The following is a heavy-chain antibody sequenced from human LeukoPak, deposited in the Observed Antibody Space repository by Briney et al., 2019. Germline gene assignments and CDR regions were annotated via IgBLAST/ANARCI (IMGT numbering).Heavy chain of an antibody. J-gene: IGHJ4*02. V-gene: IGHV4-39*07. CDR2: IYYSGST. D-gene: IGHD1-7*01. CDR1: GGSISSSSYY. Sequence: PSETLSLTCTVSGGSISSSSYYWGWIRQPPGKGLEWIGSIYYSGSTYYNPSLKSRVTISVDTSKNQFSLKLSSVTAADTAVYYCARDEVELAAVDYWGQGTLVTVSS. CDR3: ARDEVELAAVDY.